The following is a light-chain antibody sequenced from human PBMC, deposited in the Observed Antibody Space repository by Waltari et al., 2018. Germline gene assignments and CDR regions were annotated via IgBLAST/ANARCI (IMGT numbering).Light chain of an antibody. CDR1: QSVSRA. V-gene: IGKV3-20*01. CDR3: QHYVNLPVT. Sequence: IVLTQSPGTLSLSSGERATLSCRASQSVSRALAWYQQKPGPAPRLLIYAASTRATGVPDRFSGSGSGTDFSLTISRLDPEDFAVYYCQHYVNLPVTFGQGTKVEI. J-gene: IGKJ1*01. CDR2: AAS.